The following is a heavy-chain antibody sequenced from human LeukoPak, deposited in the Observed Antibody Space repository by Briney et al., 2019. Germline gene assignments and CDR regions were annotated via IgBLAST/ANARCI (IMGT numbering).Heavy chain of an antibody. J-gene: IGHJ6*02. CDR1: GGTFSSYA. Sequence: SVKVSCKASGGTFSSYAISWVRQAPGQGLEWMGRIIPILGIANYAQKFQGRVTITADKSTSTAYMELSSLRSEDTAVYYCASSSSSPLYYYYGMDVWGQGTTVTVSS. CDR2: IIPILGIA. V-gene: IGHV1-69*04. CDR3: ASSSSSPLYYYYGMDV. D-gene: IGHD6-13*01.